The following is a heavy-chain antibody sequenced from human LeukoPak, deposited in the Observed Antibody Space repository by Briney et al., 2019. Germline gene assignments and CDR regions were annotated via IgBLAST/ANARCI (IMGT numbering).Heavy chain of an antibody. D-gene: IGHD5-18*01. CDR2: VSGSGGGT. J-gene: IGHJ4*02. CDR3: AKDGYSYGYSPPYYFDY. CDR1: GFTFSTYA. Sequence: GGSLRLSCAASGFTFSTYAMSWVRQAPGKGLEWVSGVSGSGGGTYYAGSVKGRFTISRDNSKNTLYLQMNSLRAEDTAVYYCAKDGYSYGYSPPYYFDYWGQGTLVTVSS. V-gene: IGHV3-23*01.